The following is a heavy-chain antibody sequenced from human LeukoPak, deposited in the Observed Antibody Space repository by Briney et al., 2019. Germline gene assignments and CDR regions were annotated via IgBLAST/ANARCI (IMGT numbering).Heavy chain of an antibody. CDR2: INSDGSST. CDR3: ARSQREYLVPLPSDAFDI. Sequence: GGSLRLSCAASGFTFSNYWMHWVRQAPGKGLVWVSRINSDGSSTSYADSVKGRFTISRDNAKNTLYLQMNSLRAEDTAVYYCARSQREYLVPLPSDAFDIWGQGTMVTVSS. D-gene: IGHD2/OR15-2a*01. CDR1: GFTFSNYW. J-gene: IGHJ3*02. V-gene: IGHV3-74*01.